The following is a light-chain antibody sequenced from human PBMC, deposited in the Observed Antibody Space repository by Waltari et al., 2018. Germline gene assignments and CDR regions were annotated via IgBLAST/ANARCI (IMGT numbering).Light chain of an antibody. CDR3: QQSYSTPD. Sequence: DIQMTQSPSSLSASVGDRVTITCRESQSISSYLNWYQQKPGKAPKLLIYAASSLQSGVPSRFSGSGSGTDFTLTISSLQPEDFATYYCQQSYSTPDFGPGTKVDIK. CDR2: AAS. V-gene: IGKV1-39*01. J-gene: IGKJ3*01. CDR1: QSISSY.